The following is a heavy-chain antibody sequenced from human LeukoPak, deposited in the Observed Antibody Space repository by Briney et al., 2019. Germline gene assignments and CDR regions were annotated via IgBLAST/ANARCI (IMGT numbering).Heavy chain of an antibody. D-gene: IGHD3-10*01. J-gene: IGHJ4*02. V-gene: IGHV4-38-2*02. CDR2: IDHSGST. CDR3: ARDRGYYGSGKSFDY. Sequence: SETLSLTCTVSGYSISSGYYWGWIRQPPGKGLEWTGSIDHSGSTYYNPSLKSRITISVDTSKNQFSLKLSSVTAADTAVYYCARDRGYYGSGKSFDYWGQGTLVTVSS. CDR1: GYSISSGYY.